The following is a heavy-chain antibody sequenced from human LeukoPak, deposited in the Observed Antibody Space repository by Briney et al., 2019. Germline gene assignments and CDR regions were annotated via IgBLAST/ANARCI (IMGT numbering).Heavy chain of an antibody. D-gene: IGHD3-3*01. V-gene: IGHV3-23*01. Sequence: GGSLRLSCAASGLIFSNYPISWVRQAPGKGLVWVSAISASGGTTYYADSVKGRFTISRDNSRTTLSLQMNSLRVDDTAVYFCAKEISGEPVFDYWGQGALVTVSS. CDR2: ISASGGTT. CDR3: AKEISGEPVFDY. CDR1: GLIFSNYP. J-gene: IGHJ4*02.